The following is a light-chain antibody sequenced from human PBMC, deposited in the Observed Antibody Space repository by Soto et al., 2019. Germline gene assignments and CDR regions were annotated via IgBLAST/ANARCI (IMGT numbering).Light chain of an antibody. J-gene: IGKJ1*01. V-gene: IGKV3-15*01. CDR2: GAS. Sequence: EIVMTQSPATLSVSPGERATLSCRASQSVSSNLAWYQQKPGQAPRLLIYGASTRATGIPARFSGSGSGTEFTLTSSSLQSEDFVVYYCQHYNNRPRTFGQGTKVEIK. CDR3: QHYNNRPRT. CDR1: QSVSSN.